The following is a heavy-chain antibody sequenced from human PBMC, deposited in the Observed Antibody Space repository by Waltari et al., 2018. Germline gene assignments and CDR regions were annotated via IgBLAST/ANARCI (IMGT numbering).Heavy chain of an antibody. V-gene: IGHV4-59*01. CDR2: IYYSGST. D-gene: IGHD3-3*01. CDR3: ARGTTYYDFWSGLSETYGMDV. CDR1: GGSISSYY. J-gene: IGHJ6*02. Sequence: QVQLQESGPGLVKPSETLSLTCTVSGGSISSYYWSWIRQPPGKGLEWIGYIYYSGSTNYNPSLTRRGTISVDTSKNQFSLKLGSVTAADTAVYYCARGTTYYDFWSGLSETYGMDVWGQGTTVTVSS.